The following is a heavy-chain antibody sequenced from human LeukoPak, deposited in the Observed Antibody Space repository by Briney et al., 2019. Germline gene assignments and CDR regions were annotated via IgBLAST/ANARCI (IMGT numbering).Heavy chain of an antibody. CDR1: GDSISSNSAA. V-gene: IGHV6-1*01. CDR3: ARILGVASLDAFDV. J-gene: IGHJ3*01. D-gene: IGHD2-8*02. CDR2: TYYRSKWYN. Sequence: SQTLSLICAIFGDSISSNSAAWDWIRQSPSRSLEWLGRTYYRSKWYNDYAVSVKSRITINPDTSKNQFSLQLSSVTPEDTAVYYCARILGVASLDAFDVWGQGTMVTVSS.